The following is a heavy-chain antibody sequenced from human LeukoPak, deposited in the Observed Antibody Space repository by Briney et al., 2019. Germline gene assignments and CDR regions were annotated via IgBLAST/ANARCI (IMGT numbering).Heavy chain of an antibody. CDR1: GYTFTGYY. D-gene: IGHD4-17*01. CDR3: ARDVITVTLPNYYYYYGMDV. CDR2: IIPILGIA. Sequence: PWASVKVSCKASGYTFTGYYMHWVRQAPGQGLEWMGRIIPILGIANYAQKFQGRVTITADKSTSTAYMELSSLRSEDTAVYYCARDVITVTLPNYYYYYGMDVWGQGTTVTVSS. J-gene: IGHJ6*02. V-gene: IGHV1-69*04.